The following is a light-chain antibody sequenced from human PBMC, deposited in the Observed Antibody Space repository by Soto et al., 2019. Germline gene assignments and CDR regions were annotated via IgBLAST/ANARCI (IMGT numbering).Light chain of an antibody. V-gene: IGKV3-11*01. CDR1: QYIGSD. CDR3: QQRSNWPPWT. CDR2: GAS. Sequence: EVVLTQSPSTLSVSPGDRATLSCRASQYIGSDVAWYHQRSGQAPSILIFGASNRATGSPARFSGSGSGTDFTLTISSLEPEDFAVYYCQQRSNWPPWTFGQGTKVAIK. J-gene: IGKJ1*01.